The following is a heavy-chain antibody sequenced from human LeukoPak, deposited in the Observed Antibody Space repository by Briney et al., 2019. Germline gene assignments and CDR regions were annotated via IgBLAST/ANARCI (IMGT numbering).Heavy chain of an antibody. CDR2: IDPSDSYT. J-gene: IGHJ4*02. Sequence: GESLRISCKISGARITTYWISWVRQMPGKGLEWMGRIDPSDSYTNYSPSFQGHVTISADKSISTAYLQWSSLKASDTAMYYCARRQGCSSTSCPPDSWGQGTLVTVSP. V-gene: IGHV5-10-1*01. CDR3: ARRQGCSSTSCPPDS. CDR1: GARITTYW. D-gene: IGHD2-2*01.